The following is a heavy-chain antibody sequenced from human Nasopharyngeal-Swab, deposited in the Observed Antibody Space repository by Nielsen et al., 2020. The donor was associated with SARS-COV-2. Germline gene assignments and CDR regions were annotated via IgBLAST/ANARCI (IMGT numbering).Heavy chain of an antibody. CDR2: INHSGST. J-gene: IGHJ5*02. CDR3: ARMIVVVPAARDWFDP. V-gene: IGHV4-34*01. CDR1: GGSFSGYY. Sequence: SEILSLTCAVYGGSFSGYYWSWIRQPPGKGLEWIGEINHSGSTNYNPSLKSRVTISVDTSKNQFSLKLSSVTAADTAVYYCARMIVVVPAARDWFDPWGQGTLVTVSS. D-gene: IGHD2-2*01.